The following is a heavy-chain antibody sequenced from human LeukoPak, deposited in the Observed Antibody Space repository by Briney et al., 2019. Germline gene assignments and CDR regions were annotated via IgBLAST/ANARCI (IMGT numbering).Heavy chain of an antibody. Sequence: ASVKVSCKASGYTFTSFAMNWVRQAPGQGLEWVGWINTNTGNPTYAQGFTGRFVFSLDTPVSTAYLQISSLKAEDTAVYYCAREIGGYDYVFDYWGQGTLVTVSS. V-gene: IGHV7-4-1*02. J-gene: IGHJ4*02. CDR2: INTNTGNP. CDR1: GYTFTSFA. D-gene: IGHD5-12*01. CDR3: AREIGGYDYVFDY.